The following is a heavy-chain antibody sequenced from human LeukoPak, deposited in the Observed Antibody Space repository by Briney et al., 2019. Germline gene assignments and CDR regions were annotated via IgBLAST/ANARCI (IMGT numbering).Heavy chain of an antibody. CDR2: IYYSGST. J-gene: IGHJ4*02. Sequence: SETLSLTCTVSGGSISSYYWSWIRQPPGKGLEWIGYIYYSGSTNYNPSLKSRVTISVDTSKNQFSLKLSSVTAADTAVYYCARVGYDSNEYWGQGTLVTVSS. CDR3: ARVGYDSNEY. CDR1: GGSISSYY. V-gene: IGHV4-59*01. D-gene: IGHD3-22*01.